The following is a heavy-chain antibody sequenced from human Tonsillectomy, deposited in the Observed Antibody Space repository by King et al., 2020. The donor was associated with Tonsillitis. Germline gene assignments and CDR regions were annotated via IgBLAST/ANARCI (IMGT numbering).Heavy chain of an antibody. CDR3: ARDLGYCSTTSCYNSWFDP. D-gene: IGHD2-2*02. Sequence: QLVQSGAEVKKPGESLKISCKGSGYSFSSYWIGWVRQMPGKGLEWMGIIYPGDSDSRYSPSFQGQVTISADKSISTAYLQWSSLKASDTAMYYCARDLGYCSTTSCYNSWFDPWGQGTLVTVSS. V-gene: IGHV5-51*03. CDR2: IYPGDSDS. CDR1: GYSFSSYW. J-gene: IGHJ5*02.